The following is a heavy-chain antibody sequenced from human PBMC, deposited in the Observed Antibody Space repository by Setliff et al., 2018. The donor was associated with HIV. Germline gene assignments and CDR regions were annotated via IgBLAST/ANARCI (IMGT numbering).Heavy chain of an antibody. D-gene: IGHD3-22*01. J-gene: IGHJ2*01. CDR1: GGSITNYY. V-gene: IGHV4-59*08. CDR3: ARHARSITMTSDWYFDL. CDR2: IDYSGST. Sequence: SETLSPTCTVSGGSITNYYWSWIRQPPGKGLEWIGFIDYSGSTNYNPSLKSRGPISVDTSKHQFSLKLSSVTAADTAVYYCARHARSITMTSDWYFDLWGRGTLVTVSS.